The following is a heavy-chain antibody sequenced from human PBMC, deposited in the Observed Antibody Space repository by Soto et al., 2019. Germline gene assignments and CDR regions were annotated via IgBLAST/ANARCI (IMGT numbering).Heavy chain of an antibody. Sequence: PETLSLTCTVSGGSISSSSYYWGWIRQPPGKGLEWIGSIYYSGSTYYNPSLKSRVTISVDTSKNQFSLKLSSVTAADTAVYYCARQTTTAMVTSDYYYYYGMDVWGQGTTVTVSS. J-gene: IGHJ6*02. CDR3: ARQTTTAMVTSDYYYYYGMDV. D-gene: IGHD5-18*01. CDR2: IYYSGST. V-gene: IGHV4-39*01. CDR1: GGSISSSSYY.